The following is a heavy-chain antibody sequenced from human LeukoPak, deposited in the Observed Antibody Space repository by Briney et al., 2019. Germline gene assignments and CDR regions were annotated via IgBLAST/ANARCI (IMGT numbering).Heavy chain of an antibody. Sequence: GGSLRLSCAASGFTFSNYAMTWVRQAPGKGLEWVAFIGSDGSGKYHADSVKGRFTISRDNSKNTLSLQMSSLRAEDTAVYYCAKGRSDFDYWGQGTLVTVSS. CDR3: AKGRSDFDY. V-gene: IGHV3-30*02. J-gene: IGHJ4*02. CDR1: GFTFSNYA. CDR2: IGSDGSGK.